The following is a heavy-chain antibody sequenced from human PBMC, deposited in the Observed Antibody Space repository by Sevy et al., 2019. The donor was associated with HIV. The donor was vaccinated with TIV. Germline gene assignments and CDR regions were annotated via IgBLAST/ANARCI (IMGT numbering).Heavy chain of an antibody. Sequence: GGSLRLSCAASGFTFSYYAMSWVRQAPGKGLEWVSGISGRGASTYYAYSVKGRFTISRDNSKNTLYLQMNSLRAEDTAAYHCAKGTGVTGSDMGAFDIWGQGTMVTVSS. V-gene: IGHV3-23*01. CDR2: ISGRGAST. J-gene: IGHJ3*02. D-gene: IGHD1-20*01. CDR1: GFTFSYYA. CDR3: AKGTGVTGSDMGAFDI.